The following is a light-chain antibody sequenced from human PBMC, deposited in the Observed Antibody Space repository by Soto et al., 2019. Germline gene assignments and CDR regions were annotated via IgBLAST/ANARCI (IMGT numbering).Light chain of an antibody. CDR1: SSDVGAYNY. V-gene: IGLV2-14*01. CDR2: DVS. Sequence: QSVLTQPASVSGSPGQSIAISCTGTSSDVGAYNYVSWYQQHPGKAPNLMIFDVSNRPSGVSNRFSGSKSGNTASLTISGLQAEDEADYYSSSYTTSANYVXGPGTKVPVL. J-gene: IGLJ1*01. CDR3: SSYTTSANYV.